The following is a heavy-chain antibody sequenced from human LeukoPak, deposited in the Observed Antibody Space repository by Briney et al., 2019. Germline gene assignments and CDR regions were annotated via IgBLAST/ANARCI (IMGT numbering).Heavy chain of an antibody. CDR2: ISHVGGT. J-gene: IGHJ4*02. Sequence: GGSLRLSCAASGFTFSDYALSWVRQAPEKGLEWVSTISHVGGTYYADSVRGRFTISRDDSKNMVYLQMDSLRAEDTAVYYCARRSYYDSSGYYEEGYYFDYWGQGTLVTVSS. V-gene: IGHV3-23*01. D-gene: IGHD3-22*01. CDR1: GFTFSDYA. CDR3: ARRSYYDSSGYYEEGYYFDY.